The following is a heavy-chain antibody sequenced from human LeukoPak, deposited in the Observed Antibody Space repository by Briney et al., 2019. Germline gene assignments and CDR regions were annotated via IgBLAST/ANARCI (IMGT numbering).Heavy chain of an antibody. V-gene: IGHV7-4-1*02. J-gene: IGHJ5*02. CDR3: ARGLAVAGTSDWFDP. D-gene: IGHD6-19*01. Sequence: ASVKVSCKASGYTFTSYAMNWVRQAPGQGLEWMGWINTNTGNPTYAQGFTGRFVFSLDTSVSTAYLQISSLKAEDTAVYYCARGLAVAGTSDWFDPWGQGTLVTVSS. CDR2: INTNTGNP. CDR1: GYTFTSYA.